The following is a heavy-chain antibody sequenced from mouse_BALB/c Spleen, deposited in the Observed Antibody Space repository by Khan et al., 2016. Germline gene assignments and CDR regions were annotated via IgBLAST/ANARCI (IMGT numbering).Heavy chain of an antibody. D-gene: IGHD3-1*01. V-gene: IGHV3-8*02. CDR3: AISGRATMDY. Sequence: EVELVESGPSLVKPSQTLSLTCSVTADSITSSYWNWIRKFPGNKLEYMGYISDSGSNYYNPSLKSRISITRDTSKNQYYLKLKSVTTEDTAIDYCAISGRATMDYWGQGTSVTVSS. CDR2: ISDSGSN. CDR1: ADSITSSY. J-gene: IGHJ4*01.